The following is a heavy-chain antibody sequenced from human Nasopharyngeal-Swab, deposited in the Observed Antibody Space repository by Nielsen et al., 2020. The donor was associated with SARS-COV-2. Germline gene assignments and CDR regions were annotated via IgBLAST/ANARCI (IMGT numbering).Heavy chain of an antibody. CDR2: ILYDGSNK. D-gene: IGHD3-22*01. CDR1: GFTFSSSA. V-gene: IGHV3-30-3*01. Sequence: GESLKISCAASGFTFSSSAMHWVRQAPGKGLEWVAVILYDGSNKYFADSVKGRFTISRDNSKNTLYLQMNSLRAEDTAVYYCASPPLDSSGYYYGFHYWGRGTLVTVSS. J-gene: IGHJ4*02. CDR3: ASPPLDSSGYYYGFHY.